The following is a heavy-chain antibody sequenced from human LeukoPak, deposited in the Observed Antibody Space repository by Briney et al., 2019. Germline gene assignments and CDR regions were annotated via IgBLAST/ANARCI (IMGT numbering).Heavy chain of an antibody. D-gene: IGHD1-26*01. CDR2: ISGGGGST. J-gene: IGHJ4*02. CDR3: AKGGKWDVTPFDY. CDR1: GFPFTSFS. V-gene: IGHV3-23*01. Sequence: PGGSLRLSGAASGFPFTSFSLNWVRQAPGKGREWVSTISGGGGSTYYADSVKGRFTISRDNSKNTLYLQVNSLRAEDTAVYYCAKGGKWDVTPFDYWGQGTLVTVSS.